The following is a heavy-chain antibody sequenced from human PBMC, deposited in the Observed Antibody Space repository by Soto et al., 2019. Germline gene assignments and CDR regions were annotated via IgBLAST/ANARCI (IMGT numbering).Heavy chain of an antibody. CDR2: IYTSGST. J-gene: IGHJ6*02. V-gene: IGHV4-4*07. CDR3: AREGANYEYSSFSHYYYGMHV. CDR1: GGTIRRYY. Sequence: SETLRVTCTVSGGTIRRYYWRWIRQPAGKGLEWIGRIYTSGSTNYNPSLKSRVTMSVDTSKNQFSLKLSSVTAADTAVYYCAREGANYEYSSFSHYYYGMHVWGQGTTVTVS. D-gene: IGHD6-6*01.